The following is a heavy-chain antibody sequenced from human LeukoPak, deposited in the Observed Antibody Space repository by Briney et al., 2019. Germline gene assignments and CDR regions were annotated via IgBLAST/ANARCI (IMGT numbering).Heavy chain of an antibody. Sequence: ASVKVSCKVSGYTLTELSMHWVRQAPGKGLEWMGGFDPEDGETIYAQKFQGRVTMTEDTSTDTDYMELSSLRSEDTAVYYCATDRPLWFREKTGGHWFDPWGQGTLVTVSS. V-gene: IGHV1-24*01. J-gene: IGHJ5*02. CDR1: GYTLTELS. D-gene: IGHD3-10*01. CDR3: ATDRPLWFREKTGGHWFDP. CDR2: FDPEDGET.